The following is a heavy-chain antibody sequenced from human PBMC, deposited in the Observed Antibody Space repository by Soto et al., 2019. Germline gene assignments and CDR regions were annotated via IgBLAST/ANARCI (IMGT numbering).Heavy chain of an antibody. V-gene: IGHV4-59*08. CDR3: ARRAVGATSFVFDI. Sequence: SETLSLTCTVSGGAISSYYWSWIRQPPGKGLEWIGYIYYSGSTNYNPSLKSRVTISVDTSKNQFSLKLSSVTAADTAVYYCARRAVGATSFVFDIWGQGTMVTVSS. CDR1: GGAISSYY. CDR2: IYYSGST. D-gene: IGHD1-26*01. J-gene: IGHJ3*02.